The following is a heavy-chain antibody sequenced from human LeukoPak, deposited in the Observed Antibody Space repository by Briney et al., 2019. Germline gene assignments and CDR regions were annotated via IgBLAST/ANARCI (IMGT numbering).Heavy chain of an antibody. J-gene: IGHJ4*02. CDR1: GDTFSSYG. CDR3: ARDHGDGSMGY. V-gene: IGHV1-69*13. D-gene: IGHD5-24*01. Sequence: ASVKASCKASGDTFSSYGISWVRQAPGQGLEWMGGIIPIFGTANYAQKFQGRVTMTADESTSTAYMELSSLRSEDTAVYYCARDHGDGSMGYWGQGTLVTVSS. CDR2: IIPIFGTA.